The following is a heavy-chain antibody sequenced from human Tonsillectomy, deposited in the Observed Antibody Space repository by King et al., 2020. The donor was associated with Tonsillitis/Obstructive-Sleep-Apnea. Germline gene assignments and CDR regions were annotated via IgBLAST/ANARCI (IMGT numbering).Heavy chain of an antibody. CDR3: AKDRGGSVYLGYYYYYYGMDV. Sequence: VQLVESGGGLVQPGGSLRLSCAASGFTFSSYAMSWVRQAPGKGLEWVSAISGSGGSTYYADSVKGRFTISRDNSKNTLYLQMNSLRAEDTAVYYCAKDRGGSVYLGYYYYYYGMDVWGHGTTVTVSS. V-gene: IGHV3-23*04. D-gene: IGHD3-3*01. CDR1: GFTFSSYA. J-gene: IGHJ6*02. CDR2: ISGSGGST.